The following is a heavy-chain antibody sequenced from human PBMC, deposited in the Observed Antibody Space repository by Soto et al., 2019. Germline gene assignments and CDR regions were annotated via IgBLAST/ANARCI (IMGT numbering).Heavy chain of an antibody. CDR2: ISAYNGNT. D-gene: IGHD3-22*01. V-gene: IGHV1-18*04. Sequence: GASVKVSCKASGYTFTSYGISWVRQAPGQGLEWMGWISAYNGNTNYAQKLQGRVTMTTDTSTSTAYMELRSLRSDDTAVYYCASDVYYYDSSGYPTKDAFDIWGQGTMVTVSS. CDR3: ASDVYYYDSSGYPTKDAFDI. J-gene: IGHJ3*02. CDR1: GYTFTSYG.